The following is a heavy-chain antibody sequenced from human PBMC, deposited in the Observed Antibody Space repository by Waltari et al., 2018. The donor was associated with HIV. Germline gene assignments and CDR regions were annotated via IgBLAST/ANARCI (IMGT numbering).Heavy chain of an antibody. CDR2: INHSGST. V-gene: IGHV4-34*01. D-gene: IGHD3-22*01. J-gene: IGHJ4*02. CDR3: ARGPAGPGSGYYYTPFDY. Sequence: QVQLQQWGAGLLKPSETLSLTCAVYGGSFSGYYWSWIRQPPGKGLEWIGEINHSGSTNYNPALKSRVTISVDTSKNQFSLKLSSVTAADTAVYYCARGPAGPGSGYYYTPFDYWGQGTLVTVSS. CDR1: GGSFSGYY.